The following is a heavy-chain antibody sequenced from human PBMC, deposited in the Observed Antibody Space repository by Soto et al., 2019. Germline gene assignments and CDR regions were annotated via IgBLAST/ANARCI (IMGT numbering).Heavy chain of an antibody. D-gene: IGHD2-8*01. J-gene: IGHJ5*02. CDR3: AKDKYGAGRVSVYT. V-gene: IGHV1-69*08. CDR2: IVPTLRLT. Sequence: QVQLVQYGAEVKKPGSSLKVSCETSGGTSTIYTITWVRQAPGQGLQWMGRIVPTLRLTNYAQDFQGRLTMTSDTYTITAHMERSSLTSQYTAVDYCAKDKYGAGRVSVYTCGQGTLVTVSS. CDR1: GGTSTIYT.